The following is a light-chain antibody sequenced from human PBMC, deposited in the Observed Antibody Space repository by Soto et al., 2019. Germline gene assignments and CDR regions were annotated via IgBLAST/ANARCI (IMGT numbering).Light chain of an antibody. Sequence: EIVMTQSPATLSVSPEERATLSCRASQSLSSNLAWYQQKPGQAPRLLIYGASTRATGIPARFSGSGSGTEFTLTISSLQSEDFAVYYCQQYNNWPPTFGQGTKVDIK. CDR3: QQYNNWPPT. CDR2: GAS. J-gene: IGKJ1*01. V-gene: IGKV3-15*01. CDR1: QSLSSN.